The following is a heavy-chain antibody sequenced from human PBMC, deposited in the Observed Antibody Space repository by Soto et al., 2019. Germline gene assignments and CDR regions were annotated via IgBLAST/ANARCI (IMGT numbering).Heavy chain of an antibody. Sequence: ESLKISFKGSGYSFTSYWLGLVRQITGKGLEWMGIIYPCDSDTRYSPSFQGQVTISADKSISTAYLQWSSPKASDTAMYYCARAQDIAVAENWFDPWGQGTLVTVLL. CDR3: ARAQDIAVAENWFDP. J-gene: IGHJ5*02. CDR1: GYSFTSYW. D-gene: IGHD6-19*01. V-gene: IGHV5-51*01. CDR2: IYPCDSDT.